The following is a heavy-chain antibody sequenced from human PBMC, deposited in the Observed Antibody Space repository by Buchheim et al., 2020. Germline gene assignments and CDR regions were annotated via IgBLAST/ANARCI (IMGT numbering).Heavy chain of an antibody. CDR2: IYYSGST. V-gene: IGHV4-59*01. CDR1: GGSISSYY. D-gene: IGHD5-18*01. J-gene: IGHJ4*02. CDR3: ARGRIQLWSKQFDY. Sequence: QVQLQESGPGLVKPSETLSLTCTVSGGSISSYYWSWIRQPPGKGLEWIGYIYYSGSTNYNPSLKSRVTISVDTSKNQFSLKLSSVTAADTAVYYCARGRIQLWSKQFDYWGQGTL.